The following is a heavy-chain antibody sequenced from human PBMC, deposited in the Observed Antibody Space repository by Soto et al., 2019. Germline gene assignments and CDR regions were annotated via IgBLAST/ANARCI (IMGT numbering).Heavy chain of an antibody. Sequence: PSETLSLTCTVSGGSISSSSYYWGWIRQPPGKGLEWIGSIYYSGSTYYNPSLKSRVTISVDTSKNQFSLKLSSVTAADTAVYYCARTNYDFWSGVALAIWGQGTMVTVSS. CDR1: GGSISSSSYY. D-gene: IGHD3-3*01. V-gene: IGHV4-39*01. CDR2: IYYSGST. CDR3: ARTNYDFWSGVALAI. J-gene: IGHJ3*02.